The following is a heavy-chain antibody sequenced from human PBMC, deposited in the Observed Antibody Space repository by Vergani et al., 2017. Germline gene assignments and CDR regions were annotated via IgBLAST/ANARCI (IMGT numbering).Heavy chain of an antibody. CDR2: INHSGST. CDR1: GGSFSGYY. V-gene: IGHV4-34*01. Sequence: QVQLQQWGAGLLKPSETLSLTCAVYGGSFSGYYWSWIRQPPGKGLEWIGEINHSGSTNSNPSLKSRVTISVDTSKNQLSLKLSSVTAADTAVYYCARGFHNDYGSGSYYALDYWGQGTLVTVSS. CDR3: ARGFHNDYGSGSYYALDY. J-gene: IGHJ4*02. D-gene: IGHD3-10*01.